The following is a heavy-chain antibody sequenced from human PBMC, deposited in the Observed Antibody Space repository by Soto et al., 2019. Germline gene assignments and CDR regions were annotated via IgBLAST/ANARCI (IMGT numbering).Heavy chain of an antibody. D-gene: IGHD6-6*01. V-gene: IGHV4-34*01. J-gene: IGHJ4*02. CDR1: GGSFSGYD. CDR3: ARGRIAARVFDY. Sequence: PSETLSLTCAVYGGSFSGYDWSWIRQPPGKGLEWIGEINHSGSTNYNPSLKSRVTISVDTSKNQFSLKLSSVTAADTAVYYCARGRIAARVFDYWGQGTLVTVSS. CDR2: INHSGST.